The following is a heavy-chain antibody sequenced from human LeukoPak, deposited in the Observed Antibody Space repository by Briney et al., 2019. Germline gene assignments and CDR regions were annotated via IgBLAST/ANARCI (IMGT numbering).Heavy chain of an antibody. CDR2: ISSSSSTI. V-gene: IGHV3-48*04. J-gene: IGHJ3*02. CDR1: GFTFSSYS. Sequence: GGSLRLSCAASGFTFSSYSMNRVRQAPGKGLEWVSYISSSSSTIYYADSVKGRFTISRDNAKNSLYLQMNSLRAEDTAVYYCARDLRPFAFDIWGQGTMVTVSP. CDR3: ARDLRPFAFDI.